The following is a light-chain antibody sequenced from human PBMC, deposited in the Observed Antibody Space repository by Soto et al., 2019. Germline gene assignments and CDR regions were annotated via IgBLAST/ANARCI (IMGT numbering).Light chain of an antibody. Sequence: DIQMTQSPSSLSASVGDRVTITCRASQSISSYLNGYQQKPGNAPKLLIYAASSLQSGVPSRFSGSGSGTDFTLTISSLQPEDFATYYCQQSYSTPTFGGGTKVEIK. CDR3: QQSYSTPT. CDR1: QSISSY. CDR2: AAS. J-gene: IGKJ4*01. V-gene: IGKV1-39*01.